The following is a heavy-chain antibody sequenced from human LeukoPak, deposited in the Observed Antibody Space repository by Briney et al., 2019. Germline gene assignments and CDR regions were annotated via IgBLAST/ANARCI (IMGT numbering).Heavy chain of an antibody. CDR2: MSYSGST. J-gene: IGHJ4*02. V-gene: IGHV4-39*01. CDR1: GFSISSSSYH. Sequence: SETLSLTCTVSGFSISSSSYHWGWIRQSPGGGRQWITSMSYSGSTYYNQSLQSLVTISVNTSKNQFSLKLYSVTAADTAVYYCARHCRAVLVVPVARGDYFDYWGQGTLVTVSS. D-gene: IGHD2-2*01. CDR3: ARHCRAVLVVPVARGDYFDY.